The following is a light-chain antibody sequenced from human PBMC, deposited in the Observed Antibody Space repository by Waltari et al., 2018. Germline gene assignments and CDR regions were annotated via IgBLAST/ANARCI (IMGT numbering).Light chain of an antibody. CDR3: CSYAGSSTYV. Sequence: QSALTQPASVSGSPGQSITISCTGTSSDVGSYNLVSWYQQHPGKAPQLMIYEGSKPPSGVSNRFSGSKSGNTASLTISGLQAEDEADYYCCSYAGSSTYVFGTGTKVTVL. V-gene: IGLV2-23*01. J-gene: IGLJ1*01. CDR1: SSDVGSYNL. CDR2: EGS.